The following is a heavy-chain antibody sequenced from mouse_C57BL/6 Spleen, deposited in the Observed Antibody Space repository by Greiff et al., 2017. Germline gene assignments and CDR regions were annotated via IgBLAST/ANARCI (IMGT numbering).Heavy chain of an antibody. J-gene: IGHJ1*03. CDR1: GFTFSDSG. CDR3: ARQLRSYWYFDV. D-gene: IGHD4-1*02. V-gene: IGHV5-17*01. CDR2: ISSGSSTI. Sequence: DVHLVESGGGLVKPGGSLKLSCAASGFTFSDSGMHWVRQAPEKGLEWVAYISSGSSTIYYADTVKGRFTISRDNAKNTLFLQMTSLRSEDTAMYYCARQLRSYWYFDVWGTGTTVTVSS.